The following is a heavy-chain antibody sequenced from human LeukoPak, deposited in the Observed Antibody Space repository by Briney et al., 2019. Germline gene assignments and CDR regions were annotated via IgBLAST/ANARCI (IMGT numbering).Heavy chain of an antibody. CDR2: IYYSGSA. J-gene: IGHJ6*02. Sequence: SETLSLTCTVSGGSISSYYWSWSRQPPGNGMELIGYIYYSGSANYNTSLKSPVTISVDTSKTQNSLKLSSVTAADTAVSYCARTTTDAYYYYGMDVWGQGTTVTVSS. CDR3: ARTTTDAYYYYGMDV. D-gene: IGHD1-1*01. V-gene: IGHV4-59*01. CDR1: GGSISSYY.